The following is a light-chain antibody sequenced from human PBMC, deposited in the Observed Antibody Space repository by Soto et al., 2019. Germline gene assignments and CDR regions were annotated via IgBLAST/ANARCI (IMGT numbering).Light chain of an antibody. Sequence: EVVLTQSPGTLSLSPGERATLSCRASQSVSNNYLAWYQQKPGQAPRLLIFGSSDRATGIPDRFSGSGSGTDFTLNIGRLEPEDFAVYYCQQYGSSPPYTFGQGTKLEIK. J-gene: IGKJ2*01. CDR1: QSVSNNY. CDR3: QQYGSSPPYT. CDR2: GSS. V-gene: IGKV3-20*01.